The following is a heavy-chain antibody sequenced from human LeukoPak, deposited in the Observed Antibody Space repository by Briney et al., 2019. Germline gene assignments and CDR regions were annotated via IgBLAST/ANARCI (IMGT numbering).Heavy chain of an antibody. CDR2: FGGSGGGP. J-gene: IGHJ4*02. CDR1: GFSSSVYA. CDR3: AKARGATVNDPADY. D-gene: IGHD1-26*01. V-gene: IGHV3-23*01. Sequence: PGGSLRLSCAASGFSSSVYAMNWVRQAPGKGLEWVSSFGGSGGGPWHAASVKGRFSISRDNSKNTLYLQMSSLSDEDTALYYCAKARGATVNDPADYWGQGILVTVSS.